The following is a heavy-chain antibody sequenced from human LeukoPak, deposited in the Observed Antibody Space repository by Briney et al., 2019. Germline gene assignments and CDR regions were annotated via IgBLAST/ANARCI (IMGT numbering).Heavy chain of an antibody. V-gene: IGHV3-53*01. CDR1: GFTVSSNY. CDR2: IYSGGST. Sequence: GGSLRLSCAASGFTVSSNYMSWVRQAPGKGLEWVSVIYSGGSTYYADSVKGRFTISRDNSKNTLYLQMNSLKTEDTAVYYCTTETIYYYDSSGYYFDDFDYWGQGTLVTVPS. D-gene: IGHD3-22*01. J-gene: IGHJ4*02. CDR3: TTETIYYYDSSGYYFDDFDY.